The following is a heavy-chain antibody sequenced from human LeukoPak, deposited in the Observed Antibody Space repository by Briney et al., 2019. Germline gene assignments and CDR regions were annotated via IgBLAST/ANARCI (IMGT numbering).Heavy chain of an antibody. CDR3: AKDPGLELPDY. CDR1: GFTFSSYG. V-gene: IGHV3-30*18. J-gene: IGHJ4*02. D-gene: IGHD1-7*01. CDR2: ISYDGSNK. Sequence: PGGSLRLSCAASGFTFSSYGMHWVRQAPGKGLEWVAVISYDGSNKYYADSVKGRFTISRDNSKNTLYLQMNSLRAEDTAVYYCAKDPGLELPDYWGQGTLDTVSS.